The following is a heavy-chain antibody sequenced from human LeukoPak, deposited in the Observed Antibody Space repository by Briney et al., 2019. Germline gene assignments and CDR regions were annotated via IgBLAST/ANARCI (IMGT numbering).Heavy chain of an antibody. CDR1: GGTISRHA. D-gene: IGHD5-18*01. CDR3: AGGAYSYGVFNY. CDR2: IIPVFGTA. V-gene: IGHV1-69*05. J-gene: IGHJ4*02. Sequence: SVKVSCKASGGTISRHAISWVRQAPGQGLEWMGGIIPVFGTAKYAQKFQGRVTTSMDESTNTAYMELSSLKFEDTAVYFRAGGAYSYGVFNYWGQGTLVTVSS.